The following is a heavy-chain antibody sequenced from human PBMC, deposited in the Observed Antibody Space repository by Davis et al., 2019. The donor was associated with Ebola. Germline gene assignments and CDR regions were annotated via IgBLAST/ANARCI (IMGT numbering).Heavy chain of an antibody. Sequence: SVKVSCKTSGGTFSSYAISWVRQAPGQGLEWMGRIIPILGIANYAQKFQGRVTITADKSTSTAYMELSSLRSEDTAVYYCARDFIVVVTVDYYYYYGMDVWGQGTTVTVSS. V-gene: IGHV1-69*04. D-gene: IGHD2-21*02. CDR3: ARDFIVVVTVDYYYYYGMDV. CDR1: GGTFSSYA. CDR2: IIPILGIA. J-gene: IGHJ6*02.